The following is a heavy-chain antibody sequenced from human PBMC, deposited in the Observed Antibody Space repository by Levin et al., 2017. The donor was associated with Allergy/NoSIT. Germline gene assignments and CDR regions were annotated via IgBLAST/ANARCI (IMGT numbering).Heavy chain of an antibody. D-gene: IGHD1-26*01. CDR1: GGSISSYY. V-gene: IGHV4-4*07. J-gene: IGHJ4*02. CDR2: IYTSGST. CDR3: ARASLSGSYGRGFDY. Sequence: ASETLSLTCTVSGGSISSYYWSWIRQPAGKGLEWIGLIYTSGSTNYNPSLKSRVTMSLDTSKNHFSLKLSSVTAADTAVYYCARASLSGSYGRGFDYWGQGTLVTVSS.